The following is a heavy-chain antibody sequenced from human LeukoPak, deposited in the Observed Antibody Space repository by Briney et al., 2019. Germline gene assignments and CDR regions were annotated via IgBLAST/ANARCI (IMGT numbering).Heavy chain of an antibody. CDR3: AEASCSSTSCPSDY. D-gene: IGHD2-2*01. V-gene: IGHV3-23*01. Sequence: GESLRLSCAASGFTFRGYAMSWVRQAPGKGLEWVSSINGGGDSTYYADSVKGRFTISRDNSKSTLFLLMNSLRVEDTAVCFCAEASCSSTSCPSDYRGQGTLVTVSS. CDR2: INGGGDST. J-gene: IGHJ4*02. CDR1: GFTFRGYA.